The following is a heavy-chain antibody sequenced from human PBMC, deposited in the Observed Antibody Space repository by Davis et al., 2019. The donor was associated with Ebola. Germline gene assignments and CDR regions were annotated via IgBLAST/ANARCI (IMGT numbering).Heavy chain of an antibody. V-gene: IGHV1-69*13. CDR2: IIPIFGTA. D-gene: IGHD3-22*01. Sequence: SVKVSCKASGGTFSSYAISWVRQAPGQGLEWMGGIIPIFGTANYAQKFQGRVTITADESTSTAYMELSSLRSEDTAVYYCARDRKDSSGGSWFDPWGQGTLVTVSS. CDR1: GGTFSSYA. CDR3: ARDRKDSSGGSWFDP. J-gene: IGHJ5*02.